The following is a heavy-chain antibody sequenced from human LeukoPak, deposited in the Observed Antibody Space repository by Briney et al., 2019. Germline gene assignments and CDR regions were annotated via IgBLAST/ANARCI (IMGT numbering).Heavy chain of an antibody. CDR1: GYTFTSYA. CDR3: ARVSDDSGWNFDY. Sequence: ASVKVSCKASGYTFTSYAIHWVRQAPGQRLEWMGWINAGTGNRKYSQKFQDRVTITRETSATTAYMELSSLTSEDTAVYYCARVSDDSGWNFDYWGQEPWSPSPQ. CDR2: INAGTGNR. J-gene: IGHJ4*01. V-gene: IGHV1-3*01. D-gene: IGHD6-19*01.